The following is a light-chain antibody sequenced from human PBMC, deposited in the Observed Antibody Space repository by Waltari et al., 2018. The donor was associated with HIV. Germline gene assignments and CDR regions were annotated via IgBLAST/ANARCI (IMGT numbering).Light chain of an antibody. J-gene: IGLJ3*02. CDR3: SSYTRSSTVV. CDR1: SSDVGTYNY. V-gene: IGLV2-14*01. Sequence: QSALTQPASVSGSPGQSITISCTGTSSDVGTYNYVSWYQQYPGKAPKLLIYDVSTRHSGVSSRFSASKSGNTASLTISGLQAEDDADYYCSSYTRSSTVVFGGGTRLTVL. CDR2: DVS.